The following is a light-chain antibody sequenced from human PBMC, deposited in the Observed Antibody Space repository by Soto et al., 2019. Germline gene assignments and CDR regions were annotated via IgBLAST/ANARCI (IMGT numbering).Light chain of an antibody. CDR1: QSVSID. Sequence: EIVMTQSPDTLSVSPGERATLSCRASQSVSIDLAWYQQRPGQAPRLLIYSASTRATGIPARFSGSGSETEFTLTISSLQSEDFAVYYCQHYNNWPPWTFGQGTKVDIK. CDR2: SAS. V-gene: IGKV3-15*01. J-gene: IGKJ1*01. CDR3: QHYNNWPPWT.